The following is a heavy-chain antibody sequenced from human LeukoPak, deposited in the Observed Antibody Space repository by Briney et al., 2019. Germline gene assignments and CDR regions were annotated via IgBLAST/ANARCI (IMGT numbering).Heavy chain of an antibody. V-gene: IGHV4-59*08. CDR3: ARSGSSSGDTPFDY. CDR2: IYSSGST. D-gene: IGHD1-26*01. CDR1: GGSIRSYC. J-gene: IGHJ4*02. Sequence: SETLSLTCTVSGGSIRSYCWSWIRQPPGKGLEWIGYIYSSGSTNYNPSLKSRVTISVDTSRNQFSLKLSSVTAADTAVYYCARSGSSSGDTPFDYWGQGTLVTVSS.